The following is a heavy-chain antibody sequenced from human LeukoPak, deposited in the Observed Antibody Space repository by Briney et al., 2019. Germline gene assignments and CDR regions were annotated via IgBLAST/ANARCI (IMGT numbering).Heavy chain of an antibody. CDR2: IYYSGST. CDR3: ARDMGQFFGHQLPKRYYYYYYMDV. D-gene: IGHD2-2*01. V-gene: IGHV4-39*07. J-gene: IGHJ6*03. Sequence: SETLSLTCTVSGGSISSSSYYWGWIRQPPGKGLEWIGSIYYSGSTYYNPSLKSRVTISVDTSKNQFSLKLSSATAADTAVYYCARDMGQFFGHQLPKRYYYYYYMDVWGKGTTVTVSS. CDR1: GGSISSSSYY.